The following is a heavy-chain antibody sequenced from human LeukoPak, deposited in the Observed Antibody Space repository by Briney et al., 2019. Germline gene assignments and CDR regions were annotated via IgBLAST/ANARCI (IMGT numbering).Heavy chain of an antibody. J-gene: IGHJ4*02. D-gene: IGHD4-11*01. CDR2: IWSDGSNQ. CDR3: AKDAQRGFDYSNSLEH. Sequence: PGRSLRLSCAPSGFTFSHYGMQWVRQPPGKGLEWVAFIWSDGSNQYYEDSVKGRFTISRDNFKNTVSLQMNSLRAEDTALYYCAKDAQRGFDYSNSLEHWGQGSLVTVSS. V-gene: IGHV3-33*06. CDR1: GFTFSHYG.